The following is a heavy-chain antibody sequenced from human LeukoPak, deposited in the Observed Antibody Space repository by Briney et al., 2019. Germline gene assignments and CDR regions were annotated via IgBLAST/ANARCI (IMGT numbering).Heavy chain of an antibody. CDR1: GFPFNRFA. V-gene: IGHV3-23*01. Sequence: PGGSLRLSCTASGFPFNRFAMSWVRQAPGQGLAWVSAISGGGDAHYADSVKGRFTISRDNSKNTLFLHMNNLTADDTALYYCAKEGITGADSWGQGTLVYVSS. CDR2: ISGGGDA. J-gene: IGHJ4*02. CDR3: AKEGITGADS.